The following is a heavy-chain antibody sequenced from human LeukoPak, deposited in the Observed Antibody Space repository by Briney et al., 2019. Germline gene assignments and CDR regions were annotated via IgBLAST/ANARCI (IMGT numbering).Heavy chain of an antibody. J-gene: IGHJ4*02. CDR3: AKISSSIWYYFDY. CDR1: GFTFSSYA. V-gene: IGHV3-23*01. D-gene: IGHD6-13*01. CDR2: ISGSGGST. Sequence: PGGSLRLSCAASGFTFSSYAMSWVRQAPGKGLEWVSAISGSGGSTYYADSVKGRFTISRDNSKNTLYLQMNSLRVEDTAVYYCAKISSSIWYYFDYWGQGTLVTVSS.